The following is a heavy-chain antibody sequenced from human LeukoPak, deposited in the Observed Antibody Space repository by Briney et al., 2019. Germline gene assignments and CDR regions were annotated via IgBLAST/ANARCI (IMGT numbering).Heavy chain of an antibody. CDR3: AKFREGDGYNVFDY. CDR2: IKQDGSGA. CDR1: GFTFSSYW. V-gene: IGHV3-7*03. Sequence: PGGSLRLSRGASGFTFSSYWMSWVRQAPGKGLEWVANIKQDGSGAYYTDSVKGRFTISRDNPRNTLYLQMNSLRADDTAVYYCAKFREGDGYNVFDYWGQGALVTASS. D-gene: IGHD5-24*01. J-gene: IGHJ4*02.